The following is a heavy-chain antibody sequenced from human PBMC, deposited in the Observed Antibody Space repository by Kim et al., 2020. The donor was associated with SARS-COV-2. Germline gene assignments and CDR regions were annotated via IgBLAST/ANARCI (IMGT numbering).Heavy chain of an antibody. D-gene: IGHD4-17*01. J-gene: IGHJ6*02. CDR1: GGTFSSYA. CDR2: IIPIFGTA. CDR3: ARDEERQPTTTEPYYYYGMDV. Sequence: SVKVSCKASGGTFSSYAISWVRQAPGQGLEWMGGIIPIFGTANYAQKFQGRVTITADESTSTAYMELSSLRSEDTAVYYCARDEERQPTTTEPYYYYGMDVWGQGTTVTVSS. V-gene: IGHV1-69*13.